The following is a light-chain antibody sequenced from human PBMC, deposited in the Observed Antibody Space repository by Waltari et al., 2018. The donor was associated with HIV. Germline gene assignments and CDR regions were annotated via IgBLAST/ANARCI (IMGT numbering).Light chain of an antibody. CDR1: ALPRQF. CDR2: KDS. Sequence: SYELAQPPSVSVSPGQRARLPCSGVALPRQFVYWYQQKPGQAPIVVIYKDSERPSGIPERFSGFISGTTATLTISAVQAEDEADYYCQSADITGTLGVFGGGTRLTV. V-gene: IGLV3-25*03. CDR3: QSADITGTLGV. J-gene: IGLJ2*01.